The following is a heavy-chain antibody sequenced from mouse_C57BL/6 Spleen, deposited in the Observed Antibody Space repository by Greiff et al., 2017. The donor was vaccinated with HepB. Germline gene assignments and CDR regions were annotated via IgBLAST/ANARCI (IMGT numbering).Heavy chain of an antibody. CDR1: GYAFSSSW. Sequence: QVQLKQSGPELVKPGASVKISCKASGYAFSSSWMNWVKQRPEKGLEWIGRIDPGDGDTNYNGKFKGKATLTADKSSSTAYMQLSSLTSEDSAVYFCARLGIYGPYFDYWGQGTTLTVSS. CDR2: IDPGDGDT. D-gene: IGHD1-1*02. J-gene: IGHJ2*01. V-gene: IGHV1-82*01. CDR3: ARLGIYGPYFDY.